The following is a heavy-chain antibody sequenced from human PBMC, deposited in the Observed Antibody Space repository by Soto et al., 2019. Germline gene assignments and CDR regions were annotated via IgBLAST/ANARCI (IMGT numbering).Heavy chain of an antibody. CDR3: SHCPSPEVPFYF. Sequence: SGPTLVNPTQTLTLTCTFSGFSLSTSGVGVGWIRQPPGKALEWLALIYWDDDKRNSPSLKSRLTITKDTSKNQVVLTMTNMDPVDTATYYFSHCPSPEVPFYFWGQGSLVTVSS. V-gene: IGHV2-5*02. D-gene: IGHD2-2*01. J-gene: IGHJ4*02. CDR2: IYWDDDK. CDR1: GFSLSTSGVG.